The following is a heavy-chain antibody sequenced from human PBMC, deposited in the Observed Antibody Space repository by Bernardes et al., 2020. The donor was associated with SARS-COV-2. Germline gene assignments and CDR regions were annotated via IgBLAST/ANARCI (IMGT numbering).Heavy chain of an antibody. Sequence: ASVQVSCKASGYTFTGYYLHWLRQAPGQGLEWMGWINPNSGGPNYAQKFQGRVTMTRDTSISTACMELSRLESDETAVYDCSKGPDTAMGHFDYWGQGTLVTVSS. CDR3: SKGPDTAMGHFDY. CDR2: INPNSGGP. CDR1: GYTFTGYY. V-gene: IGHV1-2*02. D-gene: IGHD5-18*01. J-gene: IGHJ4*02.